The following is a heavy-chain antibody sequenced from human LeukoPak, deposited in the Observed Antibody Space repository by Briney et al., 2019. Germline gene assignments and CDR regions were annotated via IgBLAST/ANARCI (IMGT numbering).Heavy chain of an antibody. D-gene: IGHD2-15*01. CDR1: GGSVSSGSYY. Sequence: SETLSLTCTVSGGSVSSGSYYWSWIRQPPGKGLEWIGYIYYSGSTNYSPSLKSRVTISVDTSKNQFSLKLSSVTAADTAVYYCASTVVVAATRSFDPWGQGTLVTVSS. V-gene: IGHV4-61*01. CDR2: IYYSGST. CDR3: ASTVVVAATRSFDP. J-gene: IGHJ5*02.